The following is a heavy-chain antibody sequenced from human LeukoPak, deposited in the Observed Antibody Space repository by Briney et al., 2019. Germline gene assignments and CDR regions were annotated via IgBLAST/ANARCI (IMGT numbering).Heavy chain of an antibody. CDR2: IRAGDGDNP. CDR1: GFTFSSYS. D-gene: IGHD3-22*01. J-gene: IGHJ4*02. Sequence: SGGSLRLSCAASGFTFSSYSMTWVRQAPGKGLEWVSVIRAGDGDNPYYADSVKSRFSISRANSNYTLHLQMNSLRAEDTAIFYCAKFKGHYSYDSSGFCDNWGQGTLVTVSS. CDR3: AKFKGHYSYDSSGFCDN. V-gene: IGHV3-23*01.